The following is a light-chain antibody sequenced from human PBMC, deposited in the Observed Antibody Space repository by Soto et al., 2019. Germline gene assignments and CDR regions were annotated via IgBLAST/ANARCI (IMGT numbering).Light chain of an antibody. Sequence: DIQLTQSPSVLSASVGDTVTITCRASQALSNYLAWYQQQPGKAPDLLIYSASTSQSGGPSRFSGSGSGTEFTLTISSLQPDDFATYYCQHYNSYSEAFGQGTKVDVK. CDR3: QHYNSYSEA. CDR2: SAS. J-gene: IGKJ1*01. V-gene: IGKV1-9*01. CDR1: QALSNY.